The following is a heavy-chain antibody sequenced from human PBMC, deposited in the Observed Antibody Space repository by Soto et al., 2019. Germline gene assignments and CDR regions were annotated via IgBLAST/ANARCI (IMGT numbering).Heavy chain of an antibody. V-gene: IGHV4-59*01. D-gene: IGHD3-10*01. J-gene: IGHJ4*02. Sequence: QVQLQESGPGLVKPSETLSLTCTVSGGSTHSYYWAWIRQPPGKGLEWMGYVYYNGDTNYNPSLKSRVTISVDAYKNQFSLKLTSVTPADTAVYYCARGHGHGGSSFDFWGQGTLVTVSS. CDR2: VYYNGDT. CDR3: ARGHGHGGSSFDF. CDR1: GGSTHSYY.